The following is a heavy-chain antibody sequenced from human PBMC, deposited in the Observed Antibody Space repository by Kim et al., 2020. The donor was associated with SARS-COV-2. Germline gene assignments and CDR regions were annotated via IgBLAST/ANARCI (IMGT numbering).Heavy chain of an antibody. Sequence: ASVKVSCKASGYTFTSYDINWVRQATGQGLEWMGWMNPNSGNTGYAQKFQGRVTMTRNTSISTAYMELSSLRSEDTAVYYCARAFGRITIFGRGYYYMDVWGKGTTGTVSS. CDR3: ARAFGRITIFGRGYYYMDV. CDR1: GYTFTSYD. V-gene: IGHV1-8*01. D-gene: IGHD3-3*01. J-gene: IGHJ6*03. CDR2: MNPNSGNT.